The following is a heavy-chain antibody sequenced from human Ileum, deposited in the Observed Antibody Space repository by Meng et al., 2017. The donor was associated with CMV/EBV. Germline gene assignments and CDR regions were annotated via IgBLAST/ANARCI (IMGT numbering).Heavy chain of an antibody. D-gene: IGHD3-22*01. V-gene: IGHV1-8*03. Sequence: ASVQVSCKASGYTFSSYDINWVRQATGQGLEWMGWMNPSSGNTGYAQKFQDRVTITRNTSISTAYMELSSLRLEDTAVYYCARRTDSSGYKWVYWGQGTLVTVSS. J-gene: IGHJ4*02. CDR2: MNPSSGNT. CDR3: ARRTDSSGYKWVY. CDR1: GYTFSSYD.